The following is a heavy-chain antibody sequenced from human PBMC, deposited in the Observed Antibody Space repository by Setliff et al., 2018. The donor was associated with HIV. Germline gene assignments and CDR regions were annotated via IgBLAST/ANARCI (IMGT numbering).Heavy chain of an antibody. CDR3: ARGLYGDYGGDLNWLDP. CDR2: INTHTDSP. V-gene: IGHV7-4-1*02. Sequence: VKVSCKASGYTFTDYAINWVRQAPGQGLEWMGWINTHTDSPTYAQGFTGRFVFSVDTAVATAYLQINNLKTEDTAVYFCARGLYGDYGGDLNWLDPWGHGTRVTVSS. D-gene: IGHD4-17*01. J-gene: IGHJ5*02. CDR1: GYTFTDYA.